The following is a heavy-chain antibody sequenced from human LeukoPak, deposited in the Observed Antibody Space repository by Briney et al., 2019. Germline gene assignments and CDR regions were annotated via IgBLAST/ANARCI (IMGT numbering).Heavy chain of an antibody. J-gene: IGHJ6*03. CDR1: GGSISSYY. Sequence: SETLSLTCTVSGGSISSYYWSWIRQPPGKGLGWIGYIYYRVSTNYNPSLKSRVTISVDTSKNQFSLKLSSVTAADTAVYYCARVKCGGDCYSGGYYYYMDVWGKGTTVTVSS. D-gene: IGHD2-21*01. CDR2: IYYRVST. V-gene: IGHV4-59*01. CDR3: ARVKCGGDCYSGGYYYYMDV.